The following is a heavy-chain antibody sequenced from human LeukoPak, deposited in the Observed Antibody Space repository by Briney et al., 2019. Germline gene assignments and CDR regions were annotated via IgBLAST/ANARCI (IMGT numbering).Heavy chain of an antibody. CDR3: ARAGQYCSGGSCYDDY. V-gene: IGHV1-2*02. Sequence: ASVKVSCKASGYTFTGYYMHWVRQAPGQGLEWMGWINPNSGGTNYAQKFQGRVTMTRDTSISPAYMELSRLRSDDTAVYYCARAGQYCSGGSCYDDYWGQGTLVTVSS. CDR1: GYTFTGYY. J-gene: IGHJ4*02. CDR2: INPNSGGT. D-gene: IGHD2-15*01.